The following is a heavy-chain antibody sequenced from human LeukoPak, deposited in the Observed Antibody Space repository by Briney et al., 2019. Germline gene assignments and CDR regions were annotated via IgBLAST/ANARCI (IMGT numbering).Heavy chain of an antibody. J-gene: IGHJ4*02. CDR2: IYSGGTT. CDR3: ARVTRYSYGLDY. CDR1: GFTVSSNY. Sequence: GGSLRLSCAASGFTVSSNYMSWVRQAPGKGLGWVSVIYSGGTTYYADSVKGRFTISRDNSKNTLYLQMNSLRAEDTAVYYCARVTRYSYGLDYWGQGTLVTVSS. D-gene: IGHD5-18*01. V-gene: IGHV3-66*01.